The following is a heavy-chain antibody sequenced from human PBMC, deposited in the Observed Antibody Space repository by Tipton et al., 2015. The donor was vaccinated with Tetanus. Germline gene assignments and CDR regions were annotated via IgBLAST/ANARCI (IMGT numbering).Heavy chain of an antibody. Sequence: QLVQSGAEVKKPGESLKISCKGSGYSFTSYWIGWVRQMPGKGLEWMGIIYPGDSDTRYSPSFQGQVTISADKSISTAYLQWSSLKASDTAMYYCARHLTAVAGTLYYYYGMDVWGQGTTVTVSS. CDR2: IYPGDSDT. CDR1: GYSFTSYW. J-gene: IGHJ6*02. D-gene: IGHD6-19*01. CDR3: ARHLTAVAGTLYYYYGMDV. V-gene: IGHV5-51*01.